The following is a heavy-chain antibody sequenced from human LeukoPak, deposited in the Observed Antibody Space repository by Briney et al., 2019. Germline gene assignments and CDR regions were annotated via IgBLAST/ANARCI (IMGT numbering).Heavy chain of an antibody. Sequence: GGSLRLSCAASGFTFNTYAMNWVRQAPGKGLEWVSAISGSGGSTYYAESVKGRFTISRDNSKNTLYLQMKSLRAVDTAVYYCAKGNEFWRGYCFDYWGQGTLVTVSS. CDR2: ISGSGGST. CDR3: AKGNEFWRGYCFDY. D-gene: IGHD3-3*01. J-gene: IGHJ4*02. CDR1: GFTFNTYA. V-gene: IGHV3-23*01.